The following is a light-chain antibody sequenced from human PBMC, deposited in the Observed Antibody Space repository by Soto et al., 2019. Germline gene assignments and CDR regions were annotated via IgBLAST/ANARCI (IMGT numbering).Light chain of an antibody. CDR2: AAS. CDR3: QQSYSFPLT. J-gene: IGKJ4*01. CDR1: QSISSY. V-gene: IGKV1-39*01. Sequence: DIPMTQSPSSLSASVGDRVTITCRASQSISSYLNWYQQKPGKVPKLLIYAASSLQSGVPSRFSGSGSGTDFTLTISSLQPEDFATYYCQQSYSFPLTFGGGTKVEIK.